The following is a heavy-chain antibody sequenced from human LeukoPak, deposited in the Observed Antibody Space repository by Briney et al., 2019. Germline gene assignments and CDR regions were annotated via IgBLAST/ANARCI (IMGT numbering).Heavy chain of an antibody. Sequence: GGSLRLSCAASGFTFSSYAMSWVRQAPGKGLEWVSAISGSGGSTYYADSVKGRLTISRDNSKNTLYLQMNSLRAEDTAVYYCAKPPRLGYCSSTSCYLDYWGQGTLVTVSS. D-gene: IGHD2-2*01. CDR2: ISGSGGST. J-gene: IGHJ4*02. CDR3: AKPPRLGYCSSTSCYLDY. CDR1: GFTFSSYA. V-gene: IGHV3-23*01.